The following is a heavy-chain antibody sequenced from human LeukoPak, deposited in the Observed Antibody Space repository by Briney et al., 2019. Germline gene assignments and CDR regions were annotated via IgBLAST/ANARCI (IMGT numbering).Heavy chain of an antibody. CDR3: AKDGYRSNWYHDTDYYYYYMDV. V-gene: IGHV3-23*01. CDR2: ISGSGSNT. CDR1: GFTFSSYA. J-gene: IGHJ6*03. Sequence: PGGSLRLSCAASGFTFSSYAMSWVRQAPGKGLEWVSVISGSGSNTYYADSARGRFTISRDNSKNTLYLQMNSLIAEDTAVYYCAKDGYRSNWYHDTDYYYYYMDVWGKGTTVTVSS. D-gene: IGHD6-13*01.